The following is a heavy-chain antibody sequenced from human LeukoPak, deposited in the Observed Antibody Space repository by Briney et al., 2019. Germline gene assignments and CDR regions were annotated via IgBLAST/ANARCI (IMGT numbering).Heavy chain of an antibody. Sequence: PEGSLRLSCAASGFTFSSSDMHWVRQVTGKGLEWVSAIGLASDTYYPDSVKGRFTISREDAKSSLYLQMNSLRAEDTAVYYCAKVGDYYYDSSGYSPFDYWGQGTLVTVSS. V-gene: IGHV3-13*01. CDR3: AKVGDYYYDSSGYSPFDY. J-gene: IGHJ4*02. CDR1: GFTFSSSD. CDR2: IGLASDT. D-gene: IGHD3-22*01.